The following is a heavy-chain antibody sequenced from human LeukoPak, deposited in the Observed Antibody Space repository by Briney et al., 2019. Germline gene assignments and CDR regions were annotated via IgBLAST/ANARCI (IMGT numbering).Heavy chain of an antibody. J-gene: IGHJ4*02. CDR1: GFTFSSNT. CDR3: TKRTPEYSSSWCLDY. Sequence: GGSLRLSCAASGFTFSSNTMSWVRQAPGGGLAWVSAIGGSGVTTFYADSVKGRFTISRDNSKNTLFLQMNSLRAEDTAIYYCTKRTPEYSSSWCLDYWGQGTLVTVSS. CDR2: IGGSGVTT. V-gene: IGHV3-23*01. D-gene: IGHD6-13*01.